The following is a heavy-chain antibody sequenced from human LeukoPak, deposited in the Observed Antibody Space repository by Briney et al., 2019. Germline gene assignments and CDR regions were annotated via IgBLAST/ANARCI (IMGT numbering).Heavy chain of an antibody. D-gene: IGHD1-14*01. V-gene: IGHV3-23*01. J-gene: IGHJ4*01. CDR3: ATDRREEPSNYNRNRFTY. CDR2: ISGSGGGT. CDR1: GFTFGSFV. Sequence: GVSLRLSCAASGFTFGSFVMSWVRHAPRKGLEWVSDISGSGGGTYYADSVKGRFTISRDNSKNTLYLQMNSLRAEDTAVYYCATDRREEPSNYNRNRFTYWGQGTLVSVSS.